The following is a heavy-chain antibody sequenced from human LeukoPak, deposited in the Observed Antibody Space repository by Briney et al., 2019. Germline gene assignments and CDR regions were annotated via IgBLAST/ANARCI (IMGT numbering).Heavy chain of an antibody. CDR3: ARDDARLDAFDI. CDR2: ISAYNGNT. CDR1: GYTFTNYG. V-gene: IGHV1-18*04. Sequence: ASVKVSCKASGYTFTNYGISWVRQAPGQGLEWMGWISAYNGNTNYAQKFQGRVTMTTDTSTSTAYMELRSLRSDDTAVYYCARDDARLDAFDIWGQGTMVTVSS. J-gene: IGHJ3*02.